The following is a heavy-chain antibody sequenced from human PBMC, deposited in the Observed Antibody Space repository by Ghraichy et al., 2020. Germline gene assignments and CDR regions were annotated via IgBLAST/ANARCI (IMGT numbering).Heavy chain of an antibody. CDR3: SRGPNMITFVGVTPARRWFDP. V-gene: IGHV1-8*01. D-gene: IGHD3-16*01. CDR2: MNPNRGNT. Sequence: ASVKVSCKASGYTFTSHDINWERQAPVQRLEWMGWMNPNRGNTGYAQKFQGRVTMTRNTSISTAYMELSSLRSEDTAVYYCSRGPNMITFVGVTPARRWFDPWGQGILVTVSS. CDR1: GYTFTSHD. J-gene: IGHJ5*02.